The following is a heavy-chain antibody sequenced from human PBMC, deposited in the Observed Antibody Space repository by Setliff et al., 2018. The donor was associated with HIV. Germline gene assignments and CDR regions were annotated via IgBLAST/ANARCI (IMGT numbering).Heavy chain of an antibody. J-gene: IGHJ4*02. V-gene: IGHV4-39*01. CDR3: ARPYDSLYG. CDR2: IYYRGAT. D-gene: IGHD3-22*01. CDR1: GGSISNSDFY. Sequence: TSETLSLTCTVSGGSISNSDFYWGWIRQSPGKGLEWIGSIYYRGATYYNPTPQSRVTISADTSKNQFYLKLTSVTAADTAIYYCARPYDSLYGWGQGVLVTV.